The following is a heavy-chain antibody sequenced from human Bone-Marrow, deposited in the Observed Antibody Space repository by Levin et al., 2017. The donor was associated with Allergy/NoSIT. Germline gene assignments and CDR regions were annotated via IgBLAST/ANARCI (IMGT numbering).Heavy chain of an antibody. Sequence: SQTLSLTCTVSGGSISSSSYYWGWIRQPPGKGLEWIGSIYYSGSTYYNPSLKSRVTISVDTSKNQFSLKLSSVTAADTAVYYCARHGVVAYRDYYGMDVWGQGTTVTVSS. V-gene: IGHV4-39*01. J-gene: IGHJ6*02. CDR3: ARHGVVAYRDYYGMDV. CDR1: GGSISSSSYY. CDR2: IYYSGST. D-gene: IGHD2-15*01.